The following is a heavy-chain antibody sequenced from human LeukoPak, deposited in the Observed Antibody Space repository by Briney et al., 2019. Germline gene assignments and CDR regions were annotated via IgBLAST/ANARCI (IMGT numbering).Heavy chain of an antibody. D-gene: IGHD3-3*01. CDR2: IYYSGST. CDR3: ARRYYDFWSGYSTTFDY. J-gene: IGHJ4*02. Sequence: SKTLSLTCTVSGGSISSYYWSWIRQPPGKGLEWIGYIYYSGSTNYNPSLKSRVTISVDTSKNQFSLKLSSVTAADTAVYYCARRYYDFWSGYSTTFDYWGQGTLVTVSS. CDR1: GGSISSYY. V-gene: IGHV4-59*08.